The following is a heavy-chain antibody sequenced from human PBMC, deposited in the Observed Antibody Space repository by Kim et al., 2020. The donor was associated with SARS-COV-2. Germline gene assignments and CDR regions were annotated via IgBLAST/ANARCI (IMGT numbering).Heavy chain of an antibody. Sequence: SETLSLTCAVYGGSFSGYYWSWIRQPPGKGLEWIGEINHSGSTNYNPSLKSRVTISVDTSKNQFSLKLSSVTAAVTAVYYCASRGERIAAAGPDYWGQGTLVTVSS. V-gene: IGHV4-34*01. CDR2: INHSGST. D-gene: IGHD6-13*01. CDR1: GGSFSGYY. J-gene: IGHJ4*02. CDR3: ASRGERIAAAGPDY.